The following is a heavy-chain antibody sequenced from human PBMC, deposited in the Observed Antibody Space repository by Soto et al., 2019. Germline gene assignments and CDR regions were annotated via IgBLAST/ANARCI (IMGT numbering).Heavy chain of an antibody. J-gene: IGHJ4*01. CDR2: IYYHGNT. D-gene: IGHD6-19*01. CDR3: ARHDGFSSGWIFDY. V-gene: IGHV4-39*01. CDR1: GGAITSRTYS. Sequence: SETLSLTCAVSGGAITSRTYSWGWIRQPPGKTPEWIGTIYYHGNTYSNPSLKSRVTISVDTSNNQLSLKLRSVTAADTAVYYCARHDGFSSGWIFDYWGHGTLVT.